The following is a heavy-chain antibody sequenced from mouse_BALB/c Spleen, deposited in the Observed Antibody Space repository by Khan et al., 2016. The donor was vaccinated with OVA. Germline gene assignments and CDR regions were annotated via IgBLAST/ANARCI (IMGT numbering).Heavy chain of an antibody. CDR2: MIYTGYT. Sequence: EVQLQESGPSLVKPSQTLSLTCSVTGDSITSGYWSWIRKFPGNKLEYMGYMIYTGYTYYNPSLKSRISITRHTSKNQYYLQLNYVTTEDTATYDCARATYRYAFVYWGQGTLVTVSA. V-gene: IGHV3-8*02. CDR3: ARATYRYAFVY. CDR1: GDSITSGY. D-gene: IGHD2-14*01. J-gene: IGHJ3*01.